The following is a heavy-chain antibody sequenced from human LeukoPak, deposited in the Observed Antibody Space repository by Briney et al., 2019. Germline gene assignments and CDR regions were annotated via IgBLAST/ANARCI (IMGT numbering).Heavy chain of an antibody. D-gene: IGHD3-22*01. CDR2: ISGSGGST. CDR3: AKDHYDSSGYYPRY. CDR1: GFTFSSYG. Sequence: PGGSLRLSCAASGFTFSSYGMHWVRQAPGKGLEWVSAISGSGGSTYYADSVKGRFTISRDNSKNTLYLQMNSLRAEDTAVYYCAKDHYDSSGYYPRYWGQGTLVTVSS. V-gene: IGHV3-23*01. J-gene: IGHJ4*02.